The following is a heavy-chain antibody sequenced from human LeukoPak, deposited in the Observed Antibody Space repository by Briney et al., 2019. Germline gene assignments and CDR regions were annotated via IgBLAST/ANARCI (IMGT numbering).Heavy chain of an antibody. V-gene: IGHV1-69*06. CDR2: IIPIFGTA. D-gene: IGHD3-22*01. Sequence: GASVKVSCKASGGTFSSYAISWVRQAPGQGLEWMGGIIPIFGTANYAQKFQGRVTITADKSTSTAYMELSSLRSEDTAVYYCARRYYYDTYPAQGELDYWGQGTLVTVSS. J-gene: IGHJ4*02. CDR1: GGTFSSYA. CDR3: ARRYYYDTYPAQGELDY.